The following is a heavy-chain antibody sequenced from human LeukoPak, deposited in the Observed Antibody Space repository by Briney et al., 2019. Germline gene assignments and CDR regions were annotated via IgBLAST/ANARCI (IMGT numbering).Heavy chain of an antibody. CDR1: GFTFSSYA. Sequence: GSLRLSCAASGFTFSSYAMSWVRQAPGKGLEWVSAISGSGGSTYYADSVKGRFTISRDNSKNTLYLQMNSLRAEDTAVYYCAKVPAAQVRYYYYGMDVWGQGTTVTVSS. J-gene: IGHJ6*02. V-gene: IGHV3-23*01. D-gene: IGHD1-1*01. CDR3: AKVPAAQVRYYYYGMDV. CDR2: ISGSGGST.